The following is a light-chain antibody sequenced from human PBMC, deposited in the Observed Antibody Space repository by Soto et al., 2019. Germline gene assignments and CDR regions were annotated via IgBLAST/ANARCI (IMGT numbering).Light chain of an antibody. J-gene: IGLJ1*01. Sequence: QSALTQPASVSGSPGQSITISCTGTSSDVGGYNYVSWYQQHPGKAPKVMIYEVSNRPSGVSNRFSGSKSGNTASLTISGLQAEYEADYYCCSYTNTNTLVFGTGTKVTVL. CDR2: EVS. CDR3: CSYTNTNTLV. CDR1: SSDVGGYNY. V-gene: IGLV2-14*01.